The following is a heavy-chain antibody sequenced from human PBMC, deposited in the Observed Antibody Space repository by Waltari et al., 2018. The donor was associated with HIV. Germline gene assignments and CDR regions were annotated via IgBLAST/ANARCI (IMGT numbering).Heavy chain of an antibody. CDR2: INHSGST. V-gene: IGHV4-34*01. CDR1: GGSFRGYY. D-gene: IGHD3-10*01. J-gene: IGHJ6*02. Sequence: QVQLQQWGAGLLKPSETLSLTCAVYGGSFRGYYWSWMRQPPGKGLEWIGEINHSGSTNYNPSLKSRVTISVDTSKNQFSLKLSSVTAADTAVYYCASWNSWFGARYGMDVWGQGTTVTVSS. CDR3: ASWNSWFGARYGMDV.